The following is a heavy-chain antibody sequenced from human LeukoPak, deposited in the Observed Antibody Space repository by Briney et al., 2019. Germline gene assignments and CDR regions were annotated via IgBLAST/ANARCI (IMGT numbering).Heavy chain of an antibody. CDR1: GFTFSSYA. J-gene: IGHJ4*02. CDR2: LNHYGGDK. V-gene: IGHV3-7*04. CDR3: VRGDFDF. Sequence: GGSLRLSCAASGFTFSSYAMSWVRQASGKGLEWVATLNHYGGDKYYVDSVKGRFTISRDNAKSSLYLQMNSLRAEDTAVYYCVRGDFDFWGQGTLVTVSS.